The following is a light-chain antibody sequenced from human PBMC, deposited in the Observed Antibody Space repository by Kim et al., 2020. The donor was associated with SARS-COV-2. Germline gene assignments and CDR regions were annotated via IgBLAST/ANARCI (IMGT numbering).Light chain of an antibody. V-gene: IGLV3-1*01. J-gene: IGLJ3*02. CDR1: NLGDKY. CDR3: QAWDSSTAV. Sequence: MSPGQAAIITLSCDNLGDKYVSWYQQKPGQSPVLVIHQDTQRPSGIPERFSGSNAGNTATLTISGTQAMDEADYYCQAWDSSTAVFGGGTKLTVL. CDR2: QDT.